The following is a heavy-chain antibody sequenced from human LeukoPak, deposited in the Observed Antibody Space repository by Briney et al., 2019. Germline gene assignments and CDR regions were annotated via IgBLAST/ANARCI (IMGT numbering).Heavy chain of an antibody. V-gene: IGHV1-2*02. CDR1: GYTFTGYY. D-gene: IGHD6-13*01. J-gene: IGHJ4*02. Sequence: ASVKVSCKASGYTFTGYYMHWVRQAPGQGLEWMGWINPNSGGTNYAQKFQGRVTMTRDTSISTAYMELSRLRSDDTAVYYCARVDRPGNSGYSSSWCGYWGQGTLATVSS. CDR2: INPNSGGT. CDR3: ARVDRPGNSGYSSSWCGY.